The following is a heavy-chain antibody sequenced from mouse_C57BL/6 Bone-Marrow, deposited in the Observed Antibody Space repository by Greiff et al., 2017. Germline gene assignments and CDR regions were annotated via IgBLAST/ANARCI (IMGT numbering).Heavy chain of an antibody. Sequence: VQLQQPGAELVKPGASVKLSCKASGYTFTSYWMQWVKQRPGQGLEWIGEIDPSDSYTNYNQKFKGKATLTVDTSSSTAYMQLSSLTSEDSAVYYCAALSTMVTTKGYYYAMDYWGQGTSVTVSS. CDR3: AALSTMVTTKGYYYAMDY. V-gene: IGHV1-50*01. D-gene: IGHD2-2*01. CDR1: GYTFTSYW. CDR2: IDPSDSYT. J-gene: IGHJ4*01.